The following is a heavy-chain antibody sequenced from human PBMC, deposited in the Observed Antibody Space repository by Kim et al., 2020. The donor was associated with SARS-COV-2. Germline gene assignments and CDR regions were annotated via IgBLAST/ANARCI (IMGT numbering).Heavy chain of an antibody. CDR3: ARDRRGNYDGFDY. D-gene: IGHD3-22*01. J-gene: IGHJ4*02. V-gene: IGHV3-21*01. Sequence: ADSVKGRFTISGDNAKNSLYLQMNSLRAEDTAVYYCARDRRGNYDGFDYWGQGTLVTVSS.